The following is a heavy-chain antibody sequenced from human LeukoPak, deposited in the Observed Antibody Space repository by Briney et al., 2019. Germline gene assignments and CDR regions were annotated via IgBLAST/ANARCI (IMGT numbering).Heavy chain of an antibody. V-gene: IGHV4-34*01. CDR1: GGSFSGYY. CDR3: ARQYYDILTGFDY. Sequence: SETLSLTCAVYGGSFSGYYWSWIRQPPGKGLEWIGEINHSGSTYHNPSLKSRVTISVDTSKNQFSLKLSSVTAADTAVYYCARQYYDILTGFDYWGQGTLVTVSS. J-gene: IGHJ4*02. D-gene: IGHD3-9*01. CDR2: INHSGST.